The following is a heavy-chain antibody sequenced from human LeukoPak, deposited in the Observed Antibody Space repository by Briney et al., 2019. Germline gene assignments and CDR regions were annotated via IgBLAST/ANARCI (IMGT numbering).Heavy chain of an antibody. CDR1: GFTVSSNY. Sequence: GGSLRLSCAASGFTVSSNYMSWVRQAPGKGLEWVSGISNSGGTTYYADSVKGRFTISRDNFKNTLYLQMNSLRAEDTAVYYCAKTGSSRFDYWGQGTLVTVSS. CDR2: ISNSGGTT. D-gene: IGHD1-26*01. J-gene: IGHJ4*02. CDR3: AKTGSSRFDY. V-gene: IGHV3-23*01.